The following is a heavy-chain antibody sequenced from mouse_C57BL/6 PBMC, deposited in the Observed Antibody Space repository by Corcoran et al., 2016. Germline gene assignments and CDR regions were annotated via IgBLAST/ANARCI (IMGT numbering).Heavy chain of an antibody. Sequence: QIQLVQSGPELKKPGETVKISCKASGYTFTTYGMSWVKQAPGKGLKWMGWINTYSGVPTYADDFKGRFAFSLETSASTAYLQINNLKNEDTATYFCAKPPDGDYWGQGTTLTVSS. J-gene: IGHJ2*01. CDR2: INTYSGVP. CDR3: AKPPDGDY. D-gene: IGHD2-3*01. V-gene: IGHV9-3*01. CDR1: GYTFTTYG.